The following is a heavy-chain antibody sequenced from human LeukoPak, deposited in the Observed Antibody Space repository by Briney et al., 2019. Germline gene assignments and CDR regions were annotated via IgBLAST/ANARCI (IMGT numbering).Heavy chain of an antibody. V-gene: IGHV4-4*07. Sequence: ASETLSLTCTVSGGSISSYYWSWIRQPAGKGLEWIGRIYTSGSTNYNPSLKSRVTISVDTSKNQFSLKLSSVTAADTAVYYCAAYSSSWYRYFDLWGRGTLVTVSS. D-gene: IGHD6-13*01. CDR2: IYTSGST. J-gene: IGHJ2*01. CDR3: AAYSSSWYRYFDL. CDR1: GGSISSYY.